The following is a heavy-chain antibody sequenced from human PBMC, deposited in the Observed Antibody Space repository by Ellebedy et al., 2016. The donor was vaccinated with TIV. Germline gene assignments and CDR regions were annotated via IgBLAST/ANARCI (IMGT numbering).Heavy chain of an antibody. CDR1: GFAFSSNG. D-gene: IGHD3-10*01. CDR2: ISDSGYT. J-gene: IGHJ4*02. V-gene: IGHV3-23*01. Sequence: PGGSLRLSCAASGFAFSSNGMSRVRQTPGKGLEWVSGISDSGYTDYADSVKGRFTISRDNSKNTLYLQMNSLRAEDTALYYCAKDSGWEHEYWGQGTLVTISS. CDR3: AKDSGWEHEY.